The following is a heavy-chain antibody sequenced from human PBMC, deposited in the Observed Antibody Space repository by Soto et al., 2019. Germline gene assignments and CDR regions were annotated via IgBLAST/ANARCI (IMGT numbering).Heavy chain of an antibody. V-gene: IGHV4-38-2*01. CDR3: ARGNTTGGWNWLGP. D-gene: IGHD3-16*01. Sequence: PSETLSLTCAVSGYSISSGYFWGWIRQPPGKGLEWIGSIYYSGSTYYNPSLKSRVTISVDRSKNQFSLKLSSVTAADTAVYYCARGNTTGGWNWLGPWGQGTLVTVSS. J-gene: IGHJ5*02. CDR1: GYSISSGYF. CDR2: IYYSGST.